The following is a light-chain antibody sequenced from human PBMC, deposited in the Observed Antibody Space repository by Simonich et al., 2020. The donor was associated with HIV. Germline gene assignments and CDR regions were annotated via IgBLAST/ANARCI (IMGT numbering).Light chain of an antibody. Sequence: NFMLTQPHSVSQSPGKTITISCTRSSGSIASSYVQWYQQRPGTYPTTVIYEDNVRPSGVPDRFSGSIDSSSNSASLTISGLKTEDEADYYCQSYDGANWVFGGGTKLTVL. V-gene: IGLV6-57*01. J-gene: IGLJ3*02. CDR3: QSYDGANWV. CDR1: SGSIASSY. CDR2: EDN.